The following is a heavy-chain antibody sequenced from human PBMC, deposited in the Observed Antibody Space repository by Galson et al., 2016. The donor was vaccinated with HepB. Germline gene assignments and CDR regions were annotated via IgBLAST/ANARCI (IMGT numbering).Heavy chain of an antibody. V-gene: IGHV3-72*01. Sequence: SLRLSCAVSGFNLIDYQMDWVRQAPGKGLEWVGRSRSKTSSHSTEFAASVKGRFSISRDHSKNSMFLQMNSLKTEDTAVYFCTGLGGYYNYALDVWGQGTSVTVSS. CDR1: GFNLIDYQ. J-gene: IGHJ6*02. D-gene: IGHD3-16*01. CDR2: SRSKTSSHST. CDR3: TGLGGYYNYALDV.